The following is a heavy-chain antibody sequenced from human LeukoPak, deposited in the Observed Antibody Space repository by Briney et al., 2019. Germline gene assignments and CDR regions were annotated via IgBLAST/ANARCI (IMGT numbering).Heavy chain of an antibody. CDR1: GFTFSGYY. J-gene: IGHJ4*02. D-gene: IGHD1-14*01. Sequence: GGSLRLSCAASGFTFSGYYMGWIRQAPGKGLEWVSYISSIGTTIYYADSVKGRFTISRDNARNSLYLQMNSLRAEDTAVYYCARAQKLGTGLDHWGQGTLVTVSS. CDR2: ISSIGTTI. CDR3: ARAQKLGTGLDH. V-gene: IGHV3-11*04.